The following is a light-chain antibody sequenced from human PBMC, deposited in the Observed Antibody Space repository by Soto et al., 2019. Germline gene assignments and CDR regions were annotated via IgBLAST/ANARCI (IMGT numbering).Light chain of an antibody. CDR3: CSYAGSYRDV. CDR2: DVT. Sequence: QSALTQPPSASGSPGQSVTLSCTGTSSGVVGYNYVSWYQQHPDKAPKVMIYDVTKRPSGVPDRFSGSKSGNTASLTISGLQAEDEADYYCCSYAGSYRDVFGTG. CDR1: SSGVVGYNY. J-gene: IGLJ1*01. V-gene: IGLV2-11*01.